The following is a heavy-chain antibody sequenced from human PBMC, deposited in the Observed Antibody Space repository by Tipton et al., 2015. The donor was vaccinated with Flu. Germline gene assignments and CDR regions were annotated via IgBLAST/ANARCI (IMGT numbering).Heavy chain of an antibody. CDR1: SGSFSGYY. CDR2: IDHTGRT. V-gene: IGHV4-34*01. D-gene: IGHD2-15*01. Sequence: TLSLTCAVYSGSFSGYYWSWIRQPPGKGLEWIGEIDHTGRTNYNSPLKSRVTMSVDTSKNQFSLRLTSVTAADTAVYYCARLCSGGSCSLDYWGQGTLVTVSS. CDR3: ARLCSGGSCSLDY. J-gene: IGHJ4*02.